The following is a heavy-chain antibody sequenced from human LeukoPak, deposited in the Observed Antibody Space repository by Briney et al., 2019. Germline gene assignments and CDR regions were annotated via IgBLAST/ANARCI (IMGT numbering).Heavy chain of an antibody. Sequence: SETLSLTCAVSGGSISSYYWSWIRQPPGKGLEWIGYISYSGSTSYNPSLKSRVTISVDTSKNQFSLKLSSVTAADTAVYYCARGRGTYDYWGQGTLVTVSS. CDR1: GGSISSYY. J-gene: IGHJ4*02. CDR3: ARGRGTYDY. CDR2: ISYSGST. D-gene: IGHD3-16*01. V-gene: IGHV4-59*01.